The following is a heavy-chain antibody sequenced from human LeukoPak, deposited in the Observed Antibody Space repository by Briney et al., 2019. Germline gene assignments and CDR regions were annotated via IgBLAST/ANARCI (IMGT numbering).Heavy chain of an antibody. V-gene: IGHV3-64D*09. CDR2: ISSNGGSS. Sequence: GGSLRLSCSASGFTFSSYDMHWVRQAPGKGLEYVSGISSNGGSSFYADSVKGRFTISRDNSKNTLYLQMSSLRAEDTAVYYCVKITSVTGGDCWGQGTRLTVSS. CDR1: GFTFSSYD. D-gene: IGHD1-1*01. J-gene: IGHJ4*02. CDR3: VKITSVTGGDC.